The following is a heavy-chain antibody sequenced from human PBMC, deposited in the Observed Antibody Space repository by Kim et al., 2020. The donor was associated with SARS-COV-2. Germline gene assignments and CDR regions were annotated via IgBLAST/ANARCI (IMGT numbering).Heavy chain of an antibody. J-gene: IGHJ6*03. V-gene: IGHV3-49*02. CDR3: TRDSVVTAKYYYYYMDV. Sequence: VKGRFTISRDDSKSIAYLQMNSLKTEDTAVYYCTRDSVVTAKYYYYYMDVWGKGTTVTVSS. D-gene: IGHD5-18*01.